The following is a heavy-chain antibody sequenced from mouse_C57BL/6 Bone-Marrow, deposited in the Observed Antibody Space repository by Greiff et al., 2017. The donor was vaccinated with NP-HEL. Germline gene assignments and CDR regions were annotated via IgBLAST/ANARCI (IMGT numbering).Heavy chain of an antibody. CDR3: AREDEGYGNPFYYYAMDY. CDR1: GYTFTSYW. V-gene: IGHV1-7*01. Sequence: QVQLQQSGAELAKPGASVKLSCKASGYTFTSYWMHWVKQRPGQGLEWIGYINPSSGYTKYNQKFKDKATLTADKSSSTAYMQLSSLTYEDSAVYYCAREDEGYGNPFYYYAMDYWGQGTSVTVSS. J-gene: IGHJ4*01. CDR2: INPSSGYT. D-gene: IGHD2-10*02.